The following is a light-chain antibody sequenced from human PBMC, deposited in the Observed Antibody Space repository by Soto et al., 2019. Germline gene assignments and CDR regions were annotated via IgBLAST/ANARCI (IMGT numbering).Light chain of an antibody. CDR2: GAS. Sequence: EIVMTQSPATLSVSPGEGATLSCRASQSISNHLAWFQQKPGQAPRLLITGASTRVTGIPARFSGSGSGTEFTPTISSLQSEDFAVYYCQQYHGWPWTFGQGTKVEIK. CDR3: QQYHGWPWT. CDR1: QSISNH. J-gene: IGKJ1*01. V-gene: IGKV3-15*01.